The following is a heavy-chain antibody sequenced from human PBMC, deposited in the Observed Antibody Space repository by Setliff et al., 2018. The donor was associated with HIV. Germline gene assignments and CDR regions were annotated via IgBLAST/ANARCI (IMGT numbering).Heavy chain of an antibody. J-gene: IGHJ6*02. D-gene: IGHD6-19*01. Sequence: ASVKVSCKASGYTFLTYGISWVRQAPGHGLEWMGWISPYNGHTNYAQNFQGRVTMTTDTSTNRAYMELRSLRSDDTAAYFCARLGSGWSDSYYYAMDVWGQGTTVTVSS. CDR3: ARLGSGWSDSYYYAMDV. V-gene: IGHV1-18*01. CDR2: ISPYNGHT. CDR1: GYTFLTYG.